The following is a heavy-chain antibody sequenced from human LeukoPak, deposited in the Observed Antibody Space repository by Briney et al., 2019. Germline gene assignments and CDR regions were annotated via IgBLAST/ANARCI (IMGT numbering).Heavy chain of an antibody. D-gene: IGHD6-19*01. J-gene: IGHJ4*02. Sequence: GGSLRLSCAASGFTFDDYAMHWVRQAPGKGLEWVSLISGDGGIIYYADSVKGRFTVSRDNSKNSLYLQMSSLRTEDSALYHCVKGRSVAVDHFDYWGQGTLVTDSS. CDR2: ISGDGGII. CDR3: VKGRSVAVDHFDY. V-gene: IGHV3-43*02. CDR1: GFTFDDYA.